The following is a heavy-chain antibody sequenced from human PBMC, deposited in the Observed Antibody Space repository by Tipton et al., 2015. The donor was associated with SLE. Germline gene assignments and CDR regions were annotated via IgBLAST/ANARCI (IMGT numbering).Heavy chain of an antibody. CDR1: GFTFSSYW. CDR2: IKQDGSEK. D-gene: IGHD2-2*01. CDR3: AKDSPPVEYSSMYYFDY. Sequence: SLRLSCAASGFTFSSYWMSWVRQAPGKGLEWVANIKQDGSEKYYVDSVKGRFTISRDNSKNTLFLQMNSLRAEDTAVYYCAKDSPPVEYSSMYYFDYWGQGTLVTVSS. J-gene: IGHJ4*02. V-gene: IGHV3-7*03.